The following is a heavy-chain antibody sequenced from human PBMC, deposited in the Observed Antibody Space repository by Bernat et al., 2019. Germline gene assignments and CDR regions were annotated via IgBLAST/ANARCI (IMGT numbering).Heavy chain of an antibody. D-gene: IGHD5-12*01. CDR2: IYSDGTV. V-gene: IGHV3-74*01. Sequence: EVQLVESGGALVQPGGSLRLSCAASGFTFSSYWMHWVRQAPGKGLVWVSRIYSDGTVSYADSVKGRFTISGDDAKNTLYLQMNSLRAEDTAVYYCTRGNSGYGRFDYWGQGTLVTVSS. CDR1: GFTFSSYW. CDR3: TRGNSGYGRFDY. J-gene: IGHJ4*02.